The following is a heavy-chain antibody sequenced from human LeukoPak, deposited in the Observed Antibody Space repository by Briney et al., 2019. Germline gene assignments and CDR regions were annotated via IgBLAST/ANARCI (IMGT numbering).Heavy chain of an antibody. D-gene: IGHD4-17*01. CDR3: ARRGTTVTTFLGIGY. V-gene: IGHV4-34*01. CDR2: INHSGST. Sequence: SETLSLTCAVYGGSFSGYYWSWIRQPPGKGLEWIGEINHSGSTNYNPSLKSRVTISVDTSKNQFSLKLSSVTAADTAVYYCARRGTTVTTFLGIGYWGQGTLVTVSS. J-gene: IGHJ4*02. CDR1: GGSFSGYY.